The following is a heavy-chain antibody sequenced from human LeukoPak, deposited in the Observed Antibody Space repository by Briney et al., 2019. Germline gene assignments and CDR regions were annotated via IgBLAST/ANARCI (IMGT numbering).Heavy chain of an antibody. CDR3: ARGAGFGSFDY. J-gene: IGHJ4*02. Sequence: PSETLSLTCAVYGGSFSGYYWSWIRQPPRKGLEWIGEINHSGSTNYNPSLKSRVTISVDTSKNPFSLEQSSVTAADTAVYYCARGAGFGSFDYWGQGTLVTVSS. V-gene: IGHV4-34*01. CDR2: INHSGST. D-gene: IGHD3-16*01. CDR1: GGSFSGYY.